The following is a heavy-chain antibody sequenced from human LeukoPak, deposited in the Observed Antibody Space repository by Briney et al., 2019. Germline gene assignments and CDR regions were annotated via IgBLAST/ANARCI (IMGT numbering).Heavy chain of an antibody. J-gene: IGHJ4*02. CDR2: IYHTGST. CDR3: ARGSHPVTGTLGGYFDP. D-gene: IGHD6-19*01. Sequence: SETLSLICSVSSYSINSNYHWGWIRQSPGKGLEWIGSIYHTGSTYYNPSLKSRVTISLDASNKQFSLRLSSVTAADTAVYYCARGSHPVTGTLGGYFDPWGQGTLVTVSS. CDR1: SYSINSNYH. V-gene: IGHV4-38-2*02.